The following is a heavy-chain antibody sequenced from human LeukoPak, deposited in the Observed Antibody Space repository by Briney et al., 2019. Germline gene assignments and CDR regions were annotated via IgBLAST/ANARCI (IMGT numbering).Heavy chain of an antibody. CDR3: ARDATGEDYDSSGSFDI. V-gene: IGHV4-4*07. D-gene: IGHD3-22*01. CDR1: GDSISSYY. J-gene: IGHJ3*02. CDR2: IYTSGST. Sequence: SETLSLTCTVSGDSISSYYWSWIRQPAGKGLEWIGRIYTSGSTNYNPSLKSRVTMSVDTSKNQFSLKLSSVTAADTAVYYCARDATGEDYDSSGSFDIWGQGTMVTVSS.